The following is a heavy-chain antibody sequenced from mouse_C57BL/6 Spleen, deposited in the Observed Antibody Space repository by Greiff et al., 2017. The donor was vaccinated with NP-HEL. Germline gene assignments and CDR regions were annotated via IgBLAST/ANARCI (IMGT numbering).Heavy chain of an antibody. CDR2: IRSKSNNYAT. J-gene: IGHJ3*01. D-gene: IGHD2-4*01. Sequence: EVNVVESGGGLVQPKGSLKLSCAASGFSFNTYAMNWVRQAPGKGLEWVARIRSKSNNYATYYADSVKDRFTISRDDSESMLYLQMNNLKTEDTAMYYCVRSDYDWFAYWGQGTLVTVSA. CDR1: GFSFNTYA. CDR3: VRSDYDWFAY. V-gene: IGHV10-1*01.